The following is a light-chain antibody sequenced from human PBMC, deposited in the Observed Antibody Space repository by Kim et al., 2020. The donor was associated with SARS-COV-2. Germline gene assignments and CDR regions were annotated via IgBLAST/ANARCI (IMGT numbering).Light chain of an antibody. J-gene: IGLJ1*01. CDR1: SSDIGNYNF. CDR3: SSYAVSNIEV. V-gene: IGLV2-8*01. CDR2: EVY. Sequence: QSALTQPPSASGSPGQSVTISCTGTSSDIGNYNFVSWYHHHSGKVPKLIIFEVYKRHSGVPDRFSGSKYGNTASLTVSGLQPEDEGDYYCSSYAVSNIEVFGTGT.